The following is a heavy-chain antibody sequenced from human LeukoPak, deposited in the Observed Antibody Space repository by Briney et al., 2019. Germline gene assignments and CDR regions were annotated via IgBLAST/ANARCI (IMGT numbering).Heavy chain of an antibody. J-gene: IGHJ4*02. CDR3: ARDLRAPGYCSSTSCYNPDC. V-gene: IGHV1-2*02. CDR1: GYTFTGYY. CDR2: INPNSGGT. D-gene: IGHD2-2*02. Sequence: ASVKVSCKASGYTFTGYYMHWVRQAPGQGLEWMGWINPNSGGTNYAQKFQGRVTMTRDTSISTAYMELSRLRSDDTAVYYCARDLRAPGYCSSTSCYNPDCWGQGTLVTVSS.